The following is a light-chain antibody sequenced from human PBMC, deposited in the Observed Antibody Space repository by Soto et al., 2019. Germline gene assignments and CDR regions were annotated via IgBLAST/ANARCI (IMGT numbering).Light chain of an antibody. CDR3: QQRSNWPLT. CDR1: QSVSSY. J-gene: IGKJ4*01. V-gene: IGKV3-11*01. Sequence: EIVLTQSPATLSLSPGERATLSCRASQSVSSYLVWYQQKPGQAPRLLIYDASNRATGIPARFSGSGSGTDFTLTISSLEAEDFAVYYCQQRSNWPLTFGGGTKVEI. CDR2: DAS.